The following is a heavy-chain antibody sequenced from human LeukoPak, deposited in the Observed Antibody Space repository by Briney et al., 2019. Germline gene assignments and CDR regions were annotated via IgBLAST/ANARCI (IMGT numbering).Heavy chain of an antibody. D-gene: IGHD4-17*01. CDR1: GGSISSSIYY. J-gene: IGHJ4*02. CDR3: ARLDYGDYGGFDY. V-gene: IGHV4-39*01. Sequence: PSQTLSLTCTVSGGSISSSIYYWGWIRQPPGKGLEWIGTIDYSGDTYYNPSLKSRVIISIDTSKNQFSLKVSSVTAADTAVYCCARLDYGDYGGFDYWGQGTLVTVSS. CDR2: IDYSGDT.